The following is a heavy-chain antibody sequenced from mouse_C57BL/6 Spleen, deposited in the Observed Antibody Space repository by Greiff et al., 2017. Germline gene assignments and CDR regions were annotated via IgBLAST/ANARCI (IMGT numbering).Heavy chain of an antibody. J-gene: IGHJ4*01. V-gene: IGHV2-4*01. CDR1: GFSLTSYG. CDR2: IWSGGST. Sequence: QVQLKQSGPGLVQPSQSLSITCPVSGFSLTSYGVHWVRQPPGKGLEWLGVIWSGGSTDYNAAFISRLSISKDNSKSQVFFKMNSLQADDTAIYYCAKDGNPYYAMDYWGQGTSVTVSS. CDR3: AKDGNPYYAMDY. D-gene: IGHD1-1*01.